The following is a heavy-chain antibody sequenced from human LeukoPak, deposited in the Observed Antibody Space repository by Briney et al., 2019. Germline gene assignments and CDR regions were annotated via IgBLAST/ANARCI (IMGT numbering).Heavy chain of an antibody. CDR1: GFTFSSYE. CDR3: ASQIPRDAFDI. CDR2: ISSSGSTI. J-gene: IGHJ3*02. Sequence: PGGSLRLSCAASGFTFSSYEMNWVRQAPGKGLEWVSYISSSGSTIYYADSVKGRFTISRDNAKNSLYLQMNSLRAEDTAVYYCASQIPRDAFDIWGQGTMVTVSS. V-gene: IGHV3-48*03.